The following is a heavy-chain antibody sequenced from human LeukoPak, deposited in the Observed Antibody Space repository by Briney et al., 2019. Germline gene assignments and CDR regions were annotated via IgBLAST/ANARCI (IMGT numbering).Heavy chain of an antibody. D-gene: IGHD3-10*02. J-gene: IGHJ4*02. CDR2: IWYDGSNK. V-gene: IGHV3-33*01. Sequence: GGPLRLSCAASGFTFSSYGMHWVRQAPGKGLEWVAVIWYDGSNKYYADSVKGRFTISRDNSKNTLYLQMNSLRAEDTAVYYCARDRRGTYVRYYFDYWGQGTLVTVSS. CDR3: ARDRRGTYVRYYFDY. CDR1: GFTFSSYG.